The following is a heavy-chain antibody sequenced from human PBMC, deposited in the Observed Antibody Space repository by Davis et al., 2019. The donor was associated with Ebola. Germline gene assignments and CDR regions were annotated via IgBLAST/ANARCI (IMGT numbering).Heavy chain of an antibody. Sequence: GGSLRLSCAASGFTFSDYYMSWIRQAPGKGLEWVSYISSSSSYTNYADSVKGRFTISRDNAKNSLYLQMNSLRAEDTAVYYCAREGRYGDPKAYYYYYYGMDVWGQGTTVTVSS. J-gene: IGHJ6*02. CDR3: AREGRYGDPKAYYYYYYGMDV. V-gene: IGHV3-11*06. D-gene: IGHD4-17*01. CDR2: ISSSSSYT. CDR1: GFTFSDYY.